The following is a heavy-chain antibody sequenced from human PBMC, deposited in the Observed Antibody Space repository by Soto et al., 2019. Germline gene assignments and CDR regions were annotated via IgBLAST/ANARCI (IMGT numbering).Heavy chain of an antibody. CDR3: ARDSAYCRSTSCYLSYYYYMDV. CDR2: IKQDGSEK. J-gene: IGHJ6*03. Sequence: EVQVVESGGGLVQPGGSLRLSCAASGFTFSNHWMTWVRQPPGKGLEWVANIKQDGSEKYYVDSVKGRFTLSRDNANNSLYLQMNSLRTEDTAVYYCARDSAYCRSTSCYLSYYYYMDVWGKGTTVTVSS. CDR1: GFTFSNHW. D-gene: IGHD2-2*01. V-gene: IGHV3-7*01.